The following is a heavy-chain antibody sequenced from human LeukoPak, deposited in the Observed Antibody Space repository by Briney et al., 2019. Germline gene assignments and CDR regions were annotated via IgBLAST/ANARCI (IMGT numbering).Heavy chain of an antibody. J-gene: IGHJ6*02. CDR1: GFTFSNAW. D-gene: IGHD3-10*01. V-gene: IGHV3-23*01. CDR3: AKEGWFGELLFSYYYYGMDV. CDR2: ISGSGGST. Sequence: GGSLRLSCAASGFTFSNAWMNWVRQAPGKGLEWVSAISGSGGSTYYADSVKGRFTISRDNSKNTLYLQMNSLRAEDTAVYYCAKEGWFGELLFSYYYYGMDVWGQGTTVTVSS.